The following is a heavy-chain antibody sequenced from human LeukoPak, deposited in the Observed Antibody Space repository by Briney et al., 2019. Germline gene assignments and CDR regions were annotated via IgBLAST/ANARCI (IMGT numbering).Heavy chain of an antibody. CDR1: GFTFDDYA. V-gene: IGHV3-9*01. J-gene: IGHJ2*01. CDR2: IIWNSGHI. Sequence: GGSLRLSCAASGFTFDDYAMHWVRQAPGKGLEWVSGIIWNSGHIGYADSVKGRFTISRDNAKLSLYLQMNSLRAGDAALYYCAKDRGHTVSGGYFDLWGRGTLVIVSS. D-gene: IGHD3-10*01. CDR3: AKDRGHTVSGGYFDL.